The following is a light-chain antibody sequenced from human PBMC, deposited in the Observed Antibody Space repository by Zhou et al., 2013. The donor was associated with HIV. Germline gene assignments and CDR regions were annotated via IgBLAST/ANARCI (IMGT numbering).Light chain of an antibody. CDR1: QGISSY. Sequence: AIRITQSPSSLSASTGDRVTITCRASQGISSYLAWYQQKPGKAPKLLIYAASTLQSGVPSRFSGSGSGTDFTLTISCLQSDDFATYYCQQYSDYITFGQGTRLDIK. J-gene: IGKJ5*01. V-gene: IGKV1-8*01. CDR2: AAS. CDR3: QQYSDYIT.